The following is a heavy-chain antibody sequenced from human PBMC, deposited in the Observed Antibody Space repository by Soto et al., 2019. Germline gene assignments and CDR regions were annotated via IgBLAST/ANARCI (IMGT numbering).Heavy chain of an antibody. Sequence: QVQLVESGGGLVKPGGSLRLSCAASGFTFSDHYMTWIRQAPGKGPEWLSYISGGGDIISYADSVKGRFIISRDNAKRSLYLQMNNLTVEDTAVYYCSRDPRLADYWGQGTLVTVSS. CDR2: ISGGGDII. D-gene: IGHD6-25*01. V-gene: IGHV3-11*01. CDR3: SRDPRLADY. J-gene: IGHJ4*02. CDR1: GFTFSDHY.